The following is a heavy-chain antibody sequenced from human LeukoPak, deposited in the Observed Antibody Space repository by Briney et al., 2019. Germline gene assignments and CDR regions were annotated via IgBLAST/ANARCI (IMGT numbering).Heavy chain of an antibody. V-gene: IGHV3-23*01. D-gene: IGHD3-3*01. Sequence: PGGSLRLSCAASGFTFSSYAMSWVRQAPGKGLEWVSAISGSGGSTYYADSVKGRFTISRDNSKNTLYLQMNSLRAEDTAVYYCAKDRPDLEWLPPTADYYYYMDVWGKGTTVTVSS. CDR3: AKDRPDLEWLPPTADYYYYMDV. CDR1: GFTFSSYA. J-gene: IGHJ6*03. CDR2: ISGSGGST.